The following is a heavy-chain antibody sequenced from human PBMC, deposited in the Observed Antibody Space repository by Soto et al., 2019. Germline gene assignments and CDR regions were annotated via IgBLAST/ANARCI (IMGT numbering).Heavy chain of an antibody. CDR1: GDSVSSNSAA. D-gene: IGHD2-8*01. CDR2: TYYRSKWYN. Sequence: PSQTLSLTCAISGDSVSSNSAAWNWIRQSPSRGLEWLGRTYYRSKWYNDYAVSVKSRITINPDTSKNQFSLQLNSVTPEDTAVYYCARVYCTNGVCPYCMDVWGQGTTVTVSS. V-gene: IGHV6-1*01. CDR3: ARVYCTNGVCPYCMDV. J-gene: IGHJ6*02.